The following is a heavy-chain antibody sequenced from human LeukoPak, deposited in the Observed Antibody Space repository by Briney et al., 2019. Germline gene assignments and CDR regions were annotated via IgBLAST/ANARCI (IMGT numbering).Heavy chain of an antibody. CDR2: INHSGST. J-gene: IGHJ3*02. V-gene: IGHV4-34*01. CDR1: DGSFSGYY. Sequence: PSETLSLTYAVYDGSFSGYYWSWIRQPSGKGLEWMGEINHSGSTNYNPSLKSRVTISVDTSKNQFSLKLSSVTAADTAVYYCARSCSGGSCYSNAFDIWGQGTMVTVSS. CDR3: ARSCSGGSCYSNAFDI. D-gene: IGHD2-15*01.